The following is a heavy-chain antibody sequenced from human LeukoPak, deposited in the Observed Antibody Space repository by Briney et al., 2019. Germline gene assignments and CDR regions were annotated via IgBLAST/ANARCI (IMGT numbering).Heavy chain of an antibody. J-gene: IGHJ3*02. CDR3: ARRNVQLWLAPQAFDI. CDR1: GGSFSGYY. V-gene: IGHV4-34*01. D-gene: IGHD5-18*01. Sequence: SETLSLTCAVYGGSFSGYYWSWIRQPPGKGLEWIGEINHSGSTNYNPSLKSRVTISVDTSKNQFSLKLSSVTAADTAVYYCARRNVQLWLAPQAFDIWGQGTMVTVSS. CDR2: INHSGST.